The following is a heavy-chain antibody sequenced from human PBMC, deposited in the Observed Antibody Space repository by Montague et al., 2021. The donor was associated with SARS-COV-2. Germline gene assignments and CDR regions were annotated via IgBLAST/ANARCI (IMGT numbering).Heavy chain of an antibody. CDR2: ISSSGGGSSK. J-gene: IGHJ6*02. CDR1: GFTFSSYE. Sequence: SLRLSCAASGFTFSSYEMNWVRQAPGKGLEWISYISSSGGGSSKDYTDSVKGQFTISRDNAKNSLYLQMNSLRVEDTANYYCARDRDWYDWCGMDVWGQGTTVTVSS. D-gene: IGHD3-16*01. CDR3: ARDRDWYDWCGMDV. V-gene: IGHV3-48*03.